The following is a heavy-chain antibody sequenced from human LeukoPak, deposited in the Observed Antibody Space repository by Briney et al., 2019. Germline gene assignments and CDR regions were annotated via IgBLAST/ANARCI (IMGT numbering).Heavy chain of an antibody. J-gene: IGHJ4*02. CDR2: ISWNSVNI. D-gene: IGHD3-22*01. CDR1: GFTFSSYS. CDR3: ARANYYDSNRYSPFDD. Sequence: GGSLRLSCAASGFTFSSYSMTWVRQAPGKGLEWVSGISWNSVNIGYADSVKGRFTISRDNAKNSLFLQMDSLRPEDTALYYCARANYYDSNRYSPFDDWGQGTLVTVSS. V-gene: IGHV3-9*01.